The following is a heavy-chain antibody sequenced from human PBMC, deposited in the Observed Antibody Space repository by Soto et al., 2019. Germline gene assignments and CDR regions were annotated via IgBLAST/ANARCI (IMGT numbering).Heavy chain of an antibody. V-gene: IGHV3-9*01. D-gene: IGHD4-17*01. CDR2: VSWDSRSI. CDR3: ARVTAVTTWPVFDL. CDR1: GFIFDDSA. J-gene: IGHJ3*01. Sequence: EVQLVESGGGLVQPGRSLRLSCAASGFIFDDSAMHWVRQAPGKGLAWVSSVSWDSRSIAYAGSVQGRFTHSRENATNSLSLQMNSLTTEDYAFYYCARVTAVTTWPVFDLWGQGTIFTVSS.